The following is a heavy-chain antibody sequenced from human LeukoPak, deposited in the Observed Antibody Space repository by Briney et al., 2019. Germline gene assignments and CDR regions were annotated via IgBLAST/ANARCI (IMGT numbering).Heavy chain of an antibody. J-gene: IGHJ4*02. Sequence: GASVKVSCKASGFTFTSSAMQWVRQARGQRLEWIGWIVVGSGNTNYAQKFQERVTITRDMSTSTAYMELSGLRSEDTAVYYCAAASEYCSGGSCYYLDYWGQGTLVTVSS. CDR2: IVVGSGNT. CDR1: GFTFTSSA. CDR3: AAASEYCSGGSCYYLDY. D-gene: IGHD2-15*01. V-gene: IGHV1-58*02.